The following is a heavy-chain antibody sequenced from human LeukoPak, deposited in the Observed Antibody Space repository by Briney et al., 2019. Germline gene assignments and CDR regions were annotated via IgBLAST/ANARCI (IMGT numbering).Heavy chain of an antibody. J-gene: IGHJ5*02. D-gene: IGHD3-10*01. V-gene: IGHV1-46*01. CDR1: GYTFTSYY. CDR2: INPSGGST. Sequence: GASVKVSCKASGYTFTSYYMHWVRQAPGQGLEWMGIINPSGGSTSYAQKFQGRVTMTRNTSISTAYMELSSLRSEDTAVYYCARARGSGGEGFDPWGQGTLVTVSS. CDR3: ARARGSGGEGFDP.